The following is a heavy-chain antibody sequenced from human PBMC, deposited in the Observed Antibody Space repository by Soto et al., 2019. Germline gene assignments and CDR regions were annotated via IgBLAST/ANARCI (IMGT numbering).Heavy chain of an antibody. V-gene: IGHV1-18*01. CDR3: ARDGAFESGSGSLDY. Sequence: QVQLVQSGGEVKKPGASVKVSCKASGYTFSNYGISWVRQAPGQGLEWMGWISAYNGNTNYAQKLQGRVTMTTDTSTTTAYMELRTLSSDDTASYYCARDGAFESGSGSLDYWGQGTLVTVSS. CDR1: GYTFSNYG. CDR2: ISAYNGNT. J-gene: IGHJ4*02. D-gene: IGHD3-10*01.